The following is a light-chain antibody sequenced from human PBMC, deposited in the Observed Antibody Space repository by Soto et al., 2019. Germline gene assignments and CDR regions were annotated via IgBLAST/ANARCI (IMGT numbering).Light chain of an antibody. Sequence: DIQMTQSPSALSASVGDRVTITCRASQSISSWLAWYQQKPGKAPKLLIYRASTLESGVPSRFGGAESGTEFTLTISSLQPEDFATYYCQQSYRIPRTFGQGTKVDIK. J-gene: IGKJ1*01. V-gene: IGKV1-5*03. CDR1: QSISSW. CDR3: QQSYRIPRT. CDR2: RAS.